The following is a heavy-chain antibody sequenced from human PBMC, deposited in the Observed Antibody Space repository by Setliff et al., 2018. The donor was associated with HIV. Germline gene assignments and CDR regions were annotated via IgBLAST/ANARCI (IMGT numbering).Heavy chain of an antibody. V-gene: IGHV4-34*01. CDR1: GGSFSGSY. D-gene: IGHD1-26*01. CDR3: ARGLRPGPGRATMDY. CDR2: INHSGST. J-gene: IGHJ4*02. Sequence: SETLSLTCAVYGGSFSGSYWSWIRQPPGKGLEWIGEINHSGSTNYNPSLTSRVTISVDTSKNQFSLRLSSVTAANTAVYYCARGLRPGPGRATMDYWGQGTLVTVPQ.